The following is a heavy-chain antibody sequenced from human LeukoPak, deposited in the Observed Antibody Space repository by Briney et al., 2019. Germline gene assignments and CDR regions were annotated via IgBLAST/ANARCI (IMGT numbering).Heavy chain of an antibody. Sequence: GGSLRLSCGASGFTFSNYGTLWVRQAPGKGLEWVAFIRYDGSNKLYADSVKGRFTISRDNSKNTLYLHINSLRAEDTAVYYCVKDNPLDYWGQGTLVIVSS. J-gene: IGHJ4*02. V-gene: IGHV3-30*02. D-gene: IGHD1-14*01. CDR2: IRYDGSNK. CDR1: GFTFSNYG. CDR3: VKDNPLDY.